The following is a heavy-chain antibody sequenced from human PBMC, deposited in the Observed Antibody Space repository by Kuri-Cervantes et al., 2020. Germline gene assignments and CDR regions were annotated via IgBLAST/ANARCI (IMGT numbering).Heavy chain of an antibody. V-gene: IGHV3-30*18. J-gene: IGHJ4*02. Sequence: GESLKISCAASGFTFSSYGMHWVRQAPGKGLEWVAVISYDGSNKYYADSVKGRFTISRDNSKNTLYLQMNSLRAEDTAVYYCAKERDPFRYDSSGYGFDYWGQGTLVTVSS. CDR3: AKERDPFRYDSSGYGFDY. CDR2: ISYDGSNK. D-gene: IGHD3-22*01. CDR1: GFTFSSYG.